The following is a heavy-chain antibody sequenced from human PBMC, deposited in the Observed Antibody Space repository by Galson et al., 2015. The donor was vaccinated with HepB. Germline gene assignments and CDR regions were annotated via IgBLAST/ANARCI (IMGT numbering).Heavy chain of an antibody. CDR1: GYTFTSYA. V-gene: IGHV1-3*01. J-gene: IGHJ4*02. Sequence: SCKASGYTFTSYAMHWVRQAPGQRLEWMGWINAGNGNTKYSQKFQGRVTITRDTSASTAYMELSSLRSEDTAVYYCARQYYGSGSYFGYWGQGTLVTVSS. CDR2: INAGNGNT. CDR3: ARQYYGSGSYFGY. D-gene: IGHD3-10*01.